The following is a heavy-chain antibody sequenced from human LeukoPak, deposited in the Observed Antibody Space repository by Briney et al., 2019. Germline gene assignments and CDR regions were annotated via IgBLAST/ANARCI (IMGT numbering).Heavy chain of an antibody. CDR3: ARDQKYGVSSLHDY. CDR1: GGSVSSGSYY. Sequence: PSETLSLTCTVSGGSVSSGSYYWSWIRQPSGKGLEWIGYIYYSGSTNYNPSLKSRVTISVDTSKNQFSLKLSSVAAADTAVYYCARDQKYGVSSLHDYWGQGTLVTVSS. V-gene: IGHV4-61*01. D-gene: IGHD2-15*01. J-gene: IGHJ4*02. CDR2: IYYSGST.